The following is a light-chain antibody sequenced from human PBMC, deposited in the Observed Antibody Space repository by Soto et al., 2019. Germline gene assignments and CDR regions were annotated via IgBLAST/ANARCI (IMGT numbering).Light chain of an antibody. Sequence: DIVMPQSPLSLPVTPGEPASISCRSSQSLLYSNGYNYLDWYLQKPGQSPQLLNYLGSNRASGVPDRFSGSGAGTDFTLKISRVEAEDVGVYYCMQAVQTPITFGQGTRLEIK. CDR3: MQAVQTPIT. V-gene: IGKV2-28*01. CDR1: QSLLYSNGYNY. CDR2: LGS. J-gene: IGKJ5*01.